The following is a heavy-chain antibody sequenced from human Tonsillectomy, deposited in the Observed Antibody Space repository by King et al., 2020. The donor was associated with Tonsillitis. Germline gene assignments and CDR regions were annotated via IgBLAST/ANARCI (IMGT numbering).Heavy chain of an antibody. CDR1: GGSFSGYY. V-gene: IGHV4-34*01. D-gene: IGHD2-21*02. CDR3: ARGAPPGGDYAFDI. CDR2: INHSGST. Sequence: VQLQQWGAGLLKPSETLSLTCAVYGGSFSGYYWSWIRQPPGKGLEWIGEINHSGSTNYNPSLKSRVTISVDTSKNQFSLKLSSVTAADTAVYYCARGAPPGGDYAFDIRGQGTMVTVSS. J-gene: IGHJ3*02.